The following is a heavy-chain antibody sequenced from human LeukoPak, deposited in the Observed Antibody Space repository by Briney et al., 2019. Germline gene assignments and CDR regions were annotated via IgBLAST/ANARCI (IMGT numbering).Heavy chain of an antibody. CDR2: NYYSGST. Sequence: PSETLSLTCTVSGGSISSYYWSWIRQPPGKGLEWIGYNYYSGSTKSNPSLKSRVTISVDTSKNQFSLKLSSVTAADTAVYYCARTEYYYDSSGYLGWFDPWGQGTLVTVSS. CDR3: ARTEYYYDSSGYLGWFDP. V-gene: IGHV4-59*01. CDR1: GGSISSYY. D-gene: IGHD3-22*01. J-gene: IGHJ5*02.